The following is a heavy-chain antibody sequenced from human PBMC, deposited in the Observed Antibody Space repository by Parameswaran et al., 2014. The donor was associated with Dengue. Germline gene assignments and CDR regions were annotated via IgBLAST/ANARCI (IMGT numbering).Heavy chain of an antibody. D-gene: IGHD6-13*01. Sequence: VRQMPGKGLEWVSYISSSGSTIYYADSVKGRFTISRDNAKNSLYLQMNSLRAEDTAVYYCARGSRGIAAADNYYYYGMDVWGQGTTVTSP. CDR2: ISSSGSTI. J-gene: IGHJ6*02. CDR3: ARGSRGIAAADNYYYYGMDV. V-gene: IGHV3-11*04.